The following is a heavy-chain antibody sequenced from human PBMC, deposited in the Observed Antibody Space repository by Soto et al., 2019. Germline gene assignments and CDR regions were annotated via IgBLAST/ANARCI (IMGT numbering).Heavy chain of an antibody. D-gene: IGHD3-3*01. Sequence: VASVKVSCKASGGTFSSYAISWVRQAPGQGLEWMGGIIPIFGTANYAQKFQGRVTITADESTSTAYMELSSLRSEDTAVYYCARDKGSYDFWSGYSIGPYGMDVWGQGTPVTVYS. CDR3: ARDKGSYDFWSGYSIGPYGMDV. CDR2: IIPIFGTA. CDR1: GGTFSSYA. J-gene: IGHJ6*02. V-gene: IGHV1-69*13.